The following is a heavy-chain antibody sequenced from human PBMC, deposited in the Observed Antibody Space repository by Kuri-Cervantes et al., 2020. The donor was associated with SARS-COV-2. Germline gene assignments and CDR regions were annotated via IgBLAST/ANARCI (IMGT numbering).Heavy chain of an antibody. CDR2: ISYDGSNK. Sequence: GESLKISCAASGFTFSSYGMHWVRQAPGKGLEWVAVISYDGSNKYYADSVKGRFTISRDNSKNTLYLQMNSLRAEDTAVYYCARDGLWSGYYYYYYYMDVWAKGPRSPSP. CDR3: ARDGLWSGYYYYYYYMDV. CDR1: GFTFSSYG. J-gene: IGHJ6*03. D-gene: IGHD3-3*01. V-gene: IGHV3-30*03.